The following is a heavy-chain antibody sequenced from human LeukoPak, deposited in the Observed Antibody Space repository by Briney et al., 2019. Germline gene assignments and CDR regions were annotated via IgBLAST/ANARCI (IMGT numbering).Heavy chain of an antibody. CDR1: GYSISGGYY. D-gene: IGHD3-16*01. J-gene: IGHJ4*02. Sequence: SETLSLTCTVSGYSISGGYYWGWIRQPPGKGLEWIGSIYHSGSTYYNPSLKSRVTISVDTSKNQFSLKLSSVTAADTAVYYCANGVFGGDFDYWGQGTLVTVSS. CDR2: IYHSGST. V-gene: IGHV4-38-2*02. CDR3: ANGVFGGDFDY.